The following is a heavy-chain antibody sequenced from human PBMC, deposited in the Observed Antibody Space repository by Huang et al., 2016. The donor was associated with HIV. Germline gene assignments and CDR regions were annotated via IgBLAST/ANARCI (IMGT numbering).Heavy chain of an antibody. V-gene: IGHV1-18*01. CDR1: GYTFTSYG. J-gene: IGHJ5*02. Sequence: QVQLVQSGAEVKKPGASVKVSCTASGYTFTSYGISWVRQAPGQGLECMGWSSAYNGNTNSAQKLQGRVTMTPVTSSSTAYMELKSLSSDDTAVYYVARDEVVYSRSPMGWFDPWGQGTLVTVSS. CDR3: ARDEVVYSRSPMGWFDP. CDR2: SSAYNGNT. D-gene: IGHD2-8*01.